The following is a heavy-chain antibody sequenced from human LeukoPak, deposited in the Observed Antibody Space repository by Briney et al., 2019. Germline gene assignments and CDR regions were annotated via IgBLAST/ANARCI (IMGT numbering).Heavy chain of an antibody. J-gene: IGHJ4*02. Sequence: ASVKVSCKASGYTFTSYYMHWVRQAPGQGLEWMGIINPSGGSTSYAQKFQGRVTMTRDTSTSTVYMELSSLRSEDTAVHYCARDWRAGIAVAGGYFDYWGQGTLVTVSS. CDR1: GYTFTSYY. D-gene: IGHD6-19*01. V-gene: IGHV1-46*01. CDR3: ARDWRAGIAVAGGYFDY. CDR2: INPSGGST.